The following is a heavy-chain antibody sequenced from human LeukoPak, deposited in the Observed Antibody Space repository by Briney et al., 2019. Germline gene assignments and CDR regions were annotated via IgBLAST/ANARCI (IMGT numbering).Heavy chain of an antibody. CDR1: GYTFTSYY. CDR2: INPSGGST. D-gene: IGHD6-6*01. CDR3: ARDHSSFQPPDPYYYYYYMDV. V-gene: IGHV1-46*01. Sequence: ASVKVSCKASGYTFTSYYMHWVRQAPGQELEWMGIINPSGGSTSYAQKFQGRVTMTRDMSTSTVYMELSSLRSEDTAVYYCARDHSSFQPPDPYYYYYYMDVWGKGTTVTVSS. J-gene: IGHJ6*03.